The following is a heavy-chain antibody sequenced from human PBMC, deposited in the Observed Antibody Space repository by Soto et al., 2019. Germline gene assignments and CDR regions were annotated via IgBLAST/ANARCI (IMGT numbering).Heavy chain of an antibody. V-gene: IGHV1-8*01. CDR1: GYTFTSYD. Sequence: ASVKVSCKASGYTFTSYDINWVRQATGQGXEWMGWMNPNSGNTGYAQKFQGRVTMTRNTSISTAYMELSSLRSEDTAVYYCARRTMYCSSTSCQDYYYYGMDVWGQGTTVTVSS. CDR3: ARRTMYCSSTSCQDYYYYGMDV. D-gene: IGHD2-2*01. J-gene: IGHJ6*02. CDR2: MNPNSGNT.